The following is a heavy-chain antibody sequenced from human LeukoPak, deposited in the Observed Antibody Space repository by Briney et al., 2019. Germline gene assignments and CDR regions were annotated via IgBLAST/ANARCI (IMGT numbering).Heavy chain of an antibody. CDR1: GYTFTSYD. CDR2: MNPNSGNT. V-gene: IGHV1-8*01. Sequence: ASVKASCKASGYTFTSYDINWVRQATGQGLEWMGWMNPNSGNTGYAQKFQGRVTMTRNTSISTAYMELSSLRSEDTAVYYCARGPLSWELLPGWFDPWGQGTLVTVSS. J-gene: IGHJ5*02. CDR3: ARGPLSWELLPGWFDP. D-gene: IGHD1-26*01.